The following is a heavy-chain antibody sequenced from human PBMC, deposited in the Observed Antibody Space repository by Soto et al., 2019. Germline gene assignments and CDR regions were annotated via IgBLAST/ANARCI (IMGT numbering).Heavy chain of an antibody. CDR2: ISAYNGNT. CDR3: ARDSSSLVGYNCFDP. Sequence: QVQLVQSGAEVKKPGASVKVSCKASGYTFTSYGISWVRQAPGQGLEWMGGISAYNGNTNYAQKLQGRVTITTDTSTSTAYMELRSLRSDDTAVYYCARDSSSLVGYNCFDPWGQGTLVTVSS. CDR1: GYTFTSYG. D-gene: IGHD6-13*01. V-gene: IGHV1-18*01. J-gene: IGHJ5*02.